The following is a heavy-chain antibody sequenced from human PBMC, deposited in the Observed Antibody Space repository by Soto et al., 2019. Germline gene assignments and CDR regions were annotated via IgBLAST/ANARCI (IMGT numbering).Heavy chain of an antibody. D-gene: IGHD7-27*01. Sequence: QVQLQESGPGLVKPSETLSLTCTVSGGSISTYYWTWIRQPPGKGLEWIGYIYYTGSTNYNPSLKGRVTISVDTSKNQFSLKLSSVTAADTAVYYCARGHWDWYFDLWGRGTLVTVSS. CDR3: ARGHWDWYFDL. V-gene: IGHV4-59*01. J-gene: IGHJ2*01. CDR2: IYYTGST. CDR1: GGSISTYY.